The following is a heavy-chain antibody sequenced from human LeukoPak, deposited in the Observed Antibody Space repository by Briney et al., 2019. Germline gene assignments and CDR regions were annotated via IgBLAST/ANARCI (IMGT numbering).Heavy chain of an antibody. CDR2: ISSSSSYI. CDR1: GFSFSDHY. D-gene: IGHD4-17*01. CDR3: ARDLGGYGDYGTNFDY. J-gene: IGHJ4*02. Sequence: GGSLRLSCAASGFSFSDHYMSWIRQAPGKGLEWVSAISSSSSYIYYADSVKGRFTISRHNAKRSLYLQMNSLRAEDTAVYYCARDLGGYGDYGTNFDYWGQGTLVTVSS. V-gene: IGHV3-11*06.